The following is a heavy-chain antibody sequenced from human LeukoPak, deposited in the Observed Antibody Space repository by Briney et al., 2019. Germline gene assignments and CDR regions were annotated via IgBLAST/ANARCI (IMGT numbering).Heavy chain of an antibody. V-gene: IGHV6-1*01. D-gene: IGHD1-14*01. J-gene: IGHJ4*02. CDR2: TYYRSKWNK. Sequence: SQTLSLTCAISGDSVSSNSAAWNWIRQSPSRGLEWLGRTYYRSKWNKNYAASVKSRITINQDTSKNQFSLQLNSVTPEDTAVYYCARTGGAADWGQGTLVTVSS. CDR3: ARTGGAAD. CDR1: GDSVSSNSAA.